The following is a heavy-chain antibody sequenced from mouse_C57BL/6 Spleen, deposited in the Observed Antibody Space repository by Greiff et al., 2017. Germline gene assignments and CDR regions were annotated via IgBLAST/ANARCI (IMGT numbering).Heavy chain of an antibody. CDR1: GFSLSTFGMG. CDR3: ARIARGYDDDGFAY. CDR2: IWWDGDK. V-gene: IGHV8-8*01. J-gene: IGHJ3*01. Sequence: QVTLKVSGPGILQPSQTLSLTCSFSGFSLSTFGMGVGWIRQPSGKGLEWLAHIWWDGDKYYNPALKSRLTISKDTSKNQVYLQIANVDTADTATYYCARIARGYDDDGFAYWGQGTLVTVSA. D-gene: IGHD2-4*01.